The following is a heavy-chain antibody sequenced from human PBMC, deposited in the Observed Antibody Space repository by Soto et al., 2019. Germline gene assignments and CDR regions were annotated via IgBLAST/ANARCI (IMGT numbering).Heavy chain of an antibody. CDR2: INPNSGGT. V-gene: IGHV1-2*02. D-gene: IGHD3-3*01. CDR3: AREGPITISGYYYGMDV. CDR1: GYTFTGYY. Sequence: SVKVSCKASGYTFTGYYMHWVRQAPGQGLEWMGWINPNSGGTNYAQKFQGRVTMTRDTSISTAYMELSRLRSDDTAVYYCAREGPITISGYYYGMDVWGQGTTVTVSS. J-gene: IGHJ6*02.